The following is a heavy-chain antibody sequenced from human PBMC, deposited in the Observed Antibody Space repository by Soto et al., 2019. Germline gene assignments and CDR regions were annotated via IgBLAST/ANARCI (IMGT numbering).Heavy chain of an antibody. CDR2: IFSNDEK. Sequence: QVTVKVSGPVLVKPTETLTLTCTVSGFSLSNAGLGVSWIRQPPGKALEWLAHIFSNDEKSYTTSLKTRLTIAKDTSKSQVVLTMTNMDPVYTAAYYCASTYSYSWYWFDPWGQGTLVTVSS. CDR3: ASTYSYSWYWFDP. D-gene: IGHD6-13*01. V-gene: IGHV2-26*04. CDR1: GFSLSNAGLG. J-gene: IGHJ5*02.